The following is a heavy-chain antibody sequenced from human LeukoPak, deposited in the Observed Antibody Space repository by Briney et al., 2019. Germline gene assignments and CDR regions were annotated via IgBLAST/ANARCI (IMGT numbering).Heavy chain of an antibody. Sequence: GGSLRLSCAASGFTFSGYTLYWVRQAPGKGLEYVSAIISHGGSTHYADSVKGRFTVSRDNSKNTLYLQMDSLRAEDMAVYYCARITMGATSANFYYYFLDAWGKGTTVTVSS. CDR3: ARITMGATSANFYYYFLDA. D-gene: IGHD3-3*01. V-gene: IGHV3-64*02. CDR1: GFTFSGYT. CDR2: IISHGGST. J-gene: IGHJ6*03.